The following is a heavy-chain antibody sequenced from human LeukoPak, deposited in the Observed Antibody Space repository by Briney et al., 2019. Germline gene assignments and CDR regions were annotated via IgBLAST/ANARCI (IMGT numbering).Heavy chain of an antibody. V-gene: IGHV3-20*04. J-gene: IGHJ5*02. CDR3: ARNDGGLPS. CDR2: IYWNGGGP. CDR1: GFKFDDYG. Sequence: PGGSLRLSCAASGFKFDDYGMSWVRQAPGKGLEWTSGIYWNGGGPAYADSVKGRFTISRDNARNSLYLQMNSLTAEDSAVYYCARNDGGLPSWGQGTLVTVSS. D-gene: IGHD4-23*01.